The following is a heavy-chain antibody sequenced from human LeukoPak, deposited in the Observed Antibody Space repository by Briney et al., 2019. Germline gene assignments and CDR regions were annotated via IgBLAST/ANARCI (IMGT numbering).Heavy chain of an antibody. D-gene: IGHD3-22*01. Sequence: GRSLRLSCAASGFTFSSYGMHWVRQAPGKGLEWVAVISYDGSNKYYADSVTGRFTISRDNSKNTLYLQMNSLRAEDTAVYYCAKDVDSSGYYCDYWGQGTLVTVSS. CDR2: ISYDGSNK. CDR1: GFTFSSYG. J-gene: IGHJ4*02. V-gene: IGHV3-30*18. CDR3: AKDVDSSGYYCDY.